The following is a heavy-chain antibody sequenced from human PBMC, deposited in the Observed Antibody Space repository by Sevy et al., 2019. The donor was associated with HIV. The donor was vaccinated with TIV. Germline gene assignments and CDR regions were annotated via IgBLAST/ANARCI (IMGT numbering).Heavy chain of an antibody. J-gene: IGHJ6*03. CDR3: ARDPGDYYYYYFLDV. V-gene: IGHV3-21*01. CDR2: INTRSNYI. Sequence: GGSLRLSCAASGFPFSDYVMNWVRQAPGKGLEWVSSINTRSNYIDYADSVKGRFTVSRDNGKNSLYLQMNSLRAEDTAVYYCARDPGDYYYYYFLDVWGKGTTVTVSS. D-gene: IGHD3-16*01. CDR1: GFPFSDYV.